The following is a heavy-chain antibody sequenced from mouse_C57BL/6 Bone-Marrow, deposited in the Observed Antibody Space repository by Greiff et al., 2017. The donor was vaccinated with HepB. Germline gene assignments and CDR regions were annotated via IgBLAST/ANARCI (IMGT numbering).Heavy chain of an antibody. J-gene: IGHJ4*01. CDR1: GYTFTSYW. V-gene: IGHV1-50*01. CDR2: IDPSDSYT. D-gene: IGHD1-1*01. CDR3: ASQGLDYYGSSPPYAMDY. Sequence: QVQLQQPGAELVKPGASVKLSCKASGYTFTSYWMQWVKQRPGQGLEWIGEIDPSDSYTNYNQKFKGKATLTVDTSSSTAYMQLSSLTSEDSAVYYCASQGLDYYGSSPPYAMDYWGQGTSVTVSS.